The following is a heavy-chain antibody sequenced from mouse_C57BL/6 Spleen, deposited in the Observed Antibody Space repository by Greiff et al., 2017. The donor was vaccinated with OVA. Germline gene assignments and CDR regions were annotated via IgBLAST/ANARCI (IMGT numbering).Heavy chain of an antibody. CDR2: IDPSDSYT. CDR3: ARQGGRGYFDV. CDR1: GYTFTSYW. D-gene: IGHD1-1*01. V-gene: IGHV1-69*01. J-gene: IGHJ1*03. Sequence: VQLQQPGAELVMPGASVKLSCQASGYTFTSYWMHWVKQRPGQGLEWIGAIDPSDSYTTYNKKFQCKSTLTVDKSSSTAYMQLCSLTSWDATVDYCARQGGRGYFDVWGTGTTGTVSS.